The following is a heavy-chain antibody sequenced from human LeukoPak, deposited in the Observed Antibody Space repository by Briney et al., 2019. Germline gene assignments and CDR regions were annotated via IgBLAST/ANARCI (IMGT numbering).Heavy chain of an antibody. CDR3: ARAKGGELGDY. V-gene: IGHV3-74*01. J-gene: IGHJ4*02. CDR1: GFTFSSYW. Sequence: QPGGSLRLSCAASGFTFSSYWMHWVRQAPGNGLVWVARINSDGRSTSYADSVKGRFTISRDNSKNTLYLQMNSLRAEDTAVYYCARAKGGELGDYWGQGTLVTVSS. CDR2: INSDGRST. D-gene: IGHD1-7*01.